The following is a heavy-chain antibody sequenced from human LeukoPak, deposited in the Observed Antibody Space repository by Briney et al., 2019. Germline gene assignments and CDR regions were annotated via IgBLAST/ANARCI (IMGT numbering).Heavy chain of an antibody. CDR2: INPSGGST. CDR3: ARDGEGYCSGGSCYKNWFDP. V-gene: IGHV1-46*01. Sequence: GASVKVSCKASGYTFTSYYMHWVRQAPGQGLEWMGIINPSGGSTSYAQQFQGRGTMTRDMSTSTVYMELSSLRSEDTAVYYCARDGEGYCSGGSCYKNWFDPWGQGTLVTVSS. D-gene: IGHD2-15*01. CDR1: GYTFTSYY. J-gene: IGHJ5*02.